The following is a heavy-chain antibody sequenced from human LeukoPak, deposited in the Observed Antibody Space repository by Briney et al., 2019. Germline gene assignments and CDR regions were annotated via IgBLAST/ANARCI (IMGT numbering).Heavy chain of an antibody. V-gene: IGHV1-46*01. J-gene: IGHJ3*02. CDR2: INPSGGST. D-gene: IGHD6-19*01. CDR1: GYTFTSYY. CDR3: ARAAVALVAFDI. Sequence: ASVKVSCKASGYTFTSYYMHWVRQAPGQGLEWMGIINPSGGSTSYAQKFQGRVTMTRNTSISTAYMELSSLRSEDTAVYYCARAAVALVAFDIWGQGTMVTVSS.